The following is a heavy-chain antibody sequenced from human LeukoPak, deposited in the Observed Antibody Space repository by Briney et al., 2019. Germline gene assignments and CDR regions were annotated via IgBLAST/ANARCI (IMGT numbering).Heavy chain of an antibody. V-gene: IGHV3-30*02. D-gene: IGHD3-3*01. CDR2: TRYDGSNT. J-gene: IGHJ2*01. CDR3: AKDPTVGGVVIMGKYFDL. Sequence: GGSLRLSCAASGFTFSISDMHWVRQAPGKGLEWVAFTRYDGSNTYYADSVKGRFTISRDNFKNTLYLQMNSLRAEDTAVYYCAKDPTVGGVVIMGKYFDLWGRGTLLTVSS. CDR1: GFTFSISD.